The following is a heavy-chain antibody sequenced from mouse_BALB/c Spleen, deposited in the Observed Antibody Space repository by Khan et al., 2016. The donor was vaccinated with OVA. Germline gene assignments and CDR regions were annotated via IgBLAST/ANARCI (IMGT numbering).Heavy chain of an antibody. Sequence: EVQLVESGPELVKPGASVKISCKASGYSFTGYFMNWVMQSHGKSLEWIGRINPHIGETFYNQKFVGKATLTVDESSSTAHLELRSLASGDSAVYFCARKNGSDFDYWGQGTTLTVSS. CDR2: INPHIGET. D-gene: IGHD1-1*01. V-gene: IGHV1-20*02. CDR1: GYSFTGYF. CDR3: ARKNGSDFDY. J-gene: IGHJ2*01.